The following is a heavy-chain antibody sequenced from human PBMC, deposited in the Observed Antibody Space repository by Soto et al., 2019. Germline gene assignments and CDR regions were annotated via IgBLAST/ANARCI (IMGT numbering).Heavy chain of an antibody. CDR3: ALHNLVGATKWFDP. Sequence: QVQLQESGPGLVRPSETLSLTCTVSGGSISSYYWSWIRQPPGKGLEWIGYIFYTGSTNYSPSLKTRVTISVDTSKNHFSLRLSSVPAADTAVYYCALHNLVGATKWFDPWGQGTLVTVSS. V-gene: IGHV4-59*01. D-gene: IGHD1-26*01. J-gene: IGHJ5*02. CDR1: GGSISSYY. CDR2: IFYTGST.